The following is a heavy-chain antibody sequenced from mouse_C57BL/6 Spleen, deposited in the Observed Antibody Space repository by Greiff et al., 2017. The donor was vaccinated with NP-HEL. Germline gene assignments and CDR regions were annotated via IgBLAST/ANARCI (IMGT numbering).Heavy chain of an antibody. V-gene: IGHV5-12*01. CDR2: ISNGGGST. J-gene: IGHJ2*01. CDR1: GFTFSDYY. Sequence: LVESGGGLVQPGGSLKLSCAASGFTFSDYYMYWVRQTPEKRLEWVAYISNGGGSTYYPDTVKGRFTISRDNAKNTLYLQMSRLKSEDTAMYYCARYYDYDGLDYWGQGTTLTVSS. CDR3: ARYYDYDGLDY. D-gene: IGHD2-4*01.